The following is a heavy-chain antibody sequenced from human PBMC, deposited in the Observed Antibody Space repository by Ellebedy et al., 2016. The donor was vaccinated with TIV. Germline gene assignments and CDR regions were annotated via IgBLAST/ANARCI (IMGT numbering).Heavy chain of an antibody. D-gene: IGHD1-1*01. V-gene: IGHV1-2*02. Sequence: ASVKVSCKASGYTFTANYVHWVRQAPGQSLEWMGWINPDSGGTNFAQNFQDRVSMTRDASINTVYMQLTRLQSDDTAVYYCARVRRGSSGMDVWGQGTTVTVSS. CDR2: INPDSGGT. CDR3: ARVRRGSSGMDV. CDR1: GYTFTANY. J-gene: IGHJ6*02.